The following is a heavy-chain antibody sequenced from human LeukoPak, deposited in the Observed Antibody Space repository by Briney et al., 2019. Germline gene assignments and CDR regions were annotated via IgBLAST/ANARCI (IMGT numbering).Heavy chain of an antibody. D-gene: IGHD6-6*01. CDR2: MNPNSGNT. J-gene: IGHJ4*02. CDR3: ASGDSSSPGGDY. CDR1: GYTFTSYD. V-gene: IGHV1-8*01. Sequence: ASVKVSCKASGYTFTSYDINWVRQATGQGLEWMGRMNPNSGNTGYAQKFQGRVTMTRNTSISTAYMELSSLRSEDTAVYYCASGDSSSPGGDYWGQGTLDTVSS.